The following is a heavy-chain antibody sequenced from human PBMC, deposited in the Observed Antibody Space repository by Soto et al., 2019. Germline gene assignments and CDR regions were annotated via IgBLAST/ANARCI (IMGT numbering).Heavy chain of an antibody. CDR1: GFTFSDYA. J-gene: IGHJ3*02. Sequence: GGSLRLSCAASGFTFSDYAMDWVRQAPGKGLEWVAVIWYDGSNKYYADSVKGRFTISRDNSKNTLYLQMNSLRAEDTAVYYCARDGGQDAFDIWGQGTMVTVSS. V-gene: IGHV3-33*08. D-gene: IGHD3-16*01. CDR3: ARDGGQDAFDI. CDR2: IWYDGSNK.